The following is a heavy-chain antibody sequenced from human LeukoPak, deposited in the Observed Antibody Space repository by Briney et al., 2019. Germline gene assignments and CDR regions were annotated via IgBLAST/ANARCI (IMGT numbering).Heavy chain of an antibody. CDR3: ARGLGSNDY. D-gene: IGHD1-26*01. CDR1: GGSISSSSYY. Sequence: SETLSLTCTVSGGSISSSSYYWGWIRQPPGKGLEWIGSIYYSGSTYYNPSLKSRVTISVDTSKNQFSLKLSSVTAADTAVYYCARGLGSNDYWGQGTLVTVSS. CDR2: IYYSGST. J-gene: IGHJ4*02. V-gene: IGHV4-39*01.